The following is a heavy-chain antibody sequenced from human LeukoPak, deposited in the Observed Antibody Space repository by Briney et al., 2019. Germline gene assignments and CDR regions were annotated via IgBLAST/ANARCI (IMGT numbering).Heavy chain of an antibody. D-gene: IGHD2-15*01. CDR1: GFTFSTYA. CDR2: ISGSGGST. J-gene: IGHJ4*02. V-gene: IGHV3-23*01. Sequence: PGGSLRLSCAASGFTFSTYAMSWVRQAPGKGLEWVSAISGSGGSTYYADSVKGRFTISRDNSKTTLYLQMNSLRADDTALYYCAKGDRGYCSGASCYPFDYWGQGTLVTVSS. CDR3: AKGDRGYCSGASCYPFDY.